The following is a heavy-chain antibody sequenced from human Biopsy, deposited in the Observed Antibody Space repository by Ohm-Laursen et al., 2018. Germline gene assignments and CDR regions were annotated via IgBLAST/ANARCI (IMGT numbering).Heavy chain of an antibody. CDR2: TIPILHVP. CDR3: ASLEDRTFDK. J-gene: IGHJ4*02. CDR1: GGTLITYA. V-gene: IGHV1-69*04. Sequence: SVKVSCKASGGTLITYAISWVRQAPGQGLEWMGRTIPILHVPTYAQSFQGRVTISADKSTSTAYMELSGLRSEDTAVYYCASLEDRTFDKWGQGTLVTVSS.